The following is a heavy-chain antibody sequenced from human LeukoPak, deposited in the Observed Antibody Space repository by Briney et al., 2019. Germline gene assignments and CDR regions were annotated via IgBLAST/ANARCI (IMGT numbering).Heavy chain of an antibody. Sequence: GGSLRLSCAASGFTFSNAWMSWVRQAPGKGLEWVARIVVGGTTDYAAPVKGRLTISRDDSMNMLYLQMDSLKTGDTAMYYCATDVPSPLAQIDYWGQGTPVTVSS. CDR3: ATDVPSPLAQIDY. D-gene: IGHD1-14*01. CDR2: IVVGGTT. V-gene: IGHV3-15*04. CDR1: GFTFSNAW. J-gene: IGHJ4*02.